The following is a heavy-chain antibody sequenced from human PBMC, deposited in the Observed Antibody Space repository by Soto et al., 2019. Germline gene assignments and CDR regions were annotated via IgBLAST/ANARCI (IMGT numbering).Heavy chain of an antibody. J-gene: IGHJ4*02. CDR2: ISAYNGNT. V-gene: IGHV1-18*01. CDR3: ARESYSTDY. Sequence: ASVNVSCKASGYTFTSYCISWVRQAPGQGLEWMGWISAYNGNTNYAQKLQGRVTMTTDTSTSTAYMELSSLTAEDTAVYYCARESYSTDYWGQGTLVAVSS. CDR1: GYTFTSYC. D-gene: IGHD3-10*01.